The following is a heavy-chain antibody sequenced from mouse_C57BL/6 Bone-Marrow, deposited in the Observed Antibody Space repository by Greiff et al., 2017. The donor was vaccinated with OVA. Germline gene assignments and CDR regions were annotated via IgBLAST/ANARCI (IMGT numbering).Heavy chain of an antibody. J-gene: IGHJ1*03. D-gene: IGHD1-1*01. CDR2: IYPRSGNT. Sequence: VQLQQSGAELARPGASVKLSCKASGYTFTSYGISWVKQRTGQGLEWIGEIYPRSGNTYYNEKFKGKATLTADKSSSTAYMELRSLTSEDSAVYFCARDDYGSSLHWYFDVWGTGTTVTVSS. CDR3: ARDDYGSSLHWYFDV. V-gene: IGHV1-81*01. CDR1: GYTFTSYG.